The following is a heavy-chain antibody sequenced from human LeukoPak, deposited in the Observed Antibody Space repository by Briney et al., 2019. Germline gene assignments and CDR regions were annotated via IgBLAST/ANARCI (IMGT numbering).Heavy chain of an antibody. V-gene: IGHV4-39*07. CDR1: GGSISSSSYY. CDR2: IYYSGST. D-gene: IGHD1-26*01. Sequence: PSETLSLTCTVSGGSISSSSYYWGWIRQPPGKGLEWIGSIYYSGSTYYNPSLKSRVTISVDTSKNQFSLKLSSVTAADTAVYYCARVVGSNYYYYMDVWGKGTTVTVSS. CDR3: ARVVGSNYYYYMDV. J-gene: IGHJ6*03.